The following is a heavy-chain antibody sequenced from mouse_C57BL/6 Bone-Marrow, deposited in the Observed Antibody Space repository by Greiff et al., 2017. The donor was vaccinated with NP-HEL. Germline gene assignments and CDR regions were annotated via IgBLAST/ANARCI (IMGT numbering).Heavy chain of an antibody. D-gene: IGHD3-2*02. CDR1: GYTFTSYW. V-gene: IGHV1-55*01. J-gene: IGHJ4*01. CDR2: IYPGSGST. Sequence: VQLQQPGAELVKPGASVKMSCKASGYTFTSYWITWVKQRPGQGLEWIGDIYPGSGSTNYNEKFKSKATLTVDTSSSTAYMQLSSLTSEDSAVYYCALTAQATLYAMDYWGQGTSVTVSS. CDR3: ALTAQATLYAMDY.